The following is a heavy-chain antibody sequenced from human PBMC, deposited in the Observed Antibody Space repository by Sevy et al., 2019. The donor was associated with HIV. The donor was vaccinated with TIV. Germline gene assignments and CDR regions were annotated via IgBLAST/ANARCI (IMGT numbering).Heavy chain of an antibody. D-gene: IGHD2-15*01. V-gene: IGHV3-7*01. J-gene: IGHJ5*02. CDR2: IKQDGSEK. CDR3: ARDSSLAGYCSGGSCEYNWFDP. Sequence: GGSLRLSCAASGFTFSSYWMSWVRQAPGKGLEWVANIKQDGSEKYYVYSVKGRFTISRDNAKNSLYLQMNSLRAEDTAVYYCARDSSLAGYCSGGSCEYNWFDPWGQGTLVTVSS. CDR1: GFTFSSYW.